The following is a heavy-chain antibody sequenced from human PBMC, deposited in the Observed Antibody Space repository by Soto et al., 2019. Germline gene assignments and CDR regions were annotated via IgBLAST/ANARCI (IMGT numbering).Heavy chain of an antibody. CDR3: AGAGRDYYATWCTYGMDV. CDR1: GFTFSSYE. D-gene: IGHD3-10*01. J-gene: IGHJ6*02. V-gene: IGHV3-48*03. Sequence: GGSLRLSCAASGFTFSSYEMNWVRQAPGKGLEWVSDIRSNGSTIYYADSVKGRFTISRDNAKNSLYLQMNSLRAEDTAVYYCAGAGRDYYATWCTYGMDVWGQGTTVTVSS. CDR2: IRSNGSTI.